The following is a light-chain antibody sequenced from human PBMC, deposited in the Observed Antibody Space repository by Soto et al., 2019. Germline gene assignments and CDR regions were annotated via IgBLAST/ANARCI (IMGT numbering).Light chain of an antibody. V-gene: IGLV1-40*01. CDR2: GNS. Sequence: HSVLTQPPSVSGAPGQRVTISCTGSSSNIGAGYDVHWYQQLPGTAPKLLIYGNSNRPSGVPDRFSGSKSGTSASLAITGLQAEDEADYYCQSYDSSLSGPRVFGTGTQLTVL. CDR3: QSYDSSLSGPRV. CDR1: SSNIGAGYD. J-gene: IGLJ1*01.